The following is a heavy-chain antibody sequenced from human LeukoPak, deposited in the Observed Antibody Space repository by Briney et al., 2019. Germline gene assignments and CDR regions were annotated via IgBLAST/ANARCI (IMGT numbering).Heavy chain of an antibody. D-gene: IGHD3-16*01. V-gene: IGHV1-18*01. Sequence: GASAKVSCKASGYTFTSYGISWVRQAPGQGLEWTGWISAYNGNTNYAQKLQGRVTMTTDTSTSTAYMELRSLRSDDTAVYYCAQEVGLVRLGEEYFQHWGQGTLVTVSS. J-gene: IGHJ1*01. CDR3: AQEVGLVRLGEEYFQH. CDR1: GYTFTSYG. CDR2: ISAYNGNT.